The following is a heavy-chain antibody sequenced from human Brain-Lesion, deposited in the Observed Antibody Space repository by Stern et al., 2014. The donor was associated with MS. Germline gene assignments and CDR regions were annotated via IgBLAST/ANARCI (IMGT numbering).Heavy chain of an antibody. CDR1: GGSVSSTSYA. V-gene: IGHV4-39*01. J-gene: IGHJ5*02. CDR2: IYYSGDT. Sequence: QVQLQESGPGLVKPSETLSLTCTVAGGSVSSTSYAWAWIRQPPGKGLEWIGTIYYSGDTYYSPSLKSRLTISLDTSKNQFSLPRRSVTAADTAVYYCAGEEDIRYCSGGSCTGNWFDPWGQGTLVTVSS. CDR3: AGEEDIRYCSGGSCTGNWFDP. D-gene: IGHD2-15*01.